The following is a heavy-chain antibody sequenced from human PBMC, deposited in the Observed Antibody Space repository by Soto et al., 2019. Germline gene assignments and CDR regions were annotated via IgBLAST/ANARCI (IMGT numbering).Heavy chain of an antibody. J-gene: IGHJ6*02. D-gene: IGHD6-6*01. CDR1: GYTFTSCG. V-gene: IGHV1-18*04. CDR3: ARERAGPSSYYYYYGMDV. Sequence: AAVKVSCKASGYTFTSCGLSWVRQAPGQGLEGMGWISTYNGNTNYAQKLQGRVTMTTDTSTSTAYMELRSLRSDDTAVYYCARERAGPSSYYYYYGMDVCGQRTTVTVSS. CDR2: ISTYNGNT.